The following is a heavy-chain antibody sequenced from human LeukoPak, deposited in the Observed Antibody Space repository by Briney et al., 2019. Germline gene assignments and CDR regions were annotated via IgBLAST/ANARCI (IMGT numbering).Heavy chain of an antibody. CDR2: ISSTSSYI. V-gene: IGHV3-21*04. CDR1: GFTFRRFTFSTYN. J-gene: IGHJ4*02. D-gene: IGHD3-22*01. Sequence: GGSLRLSCAASGFTFRRFTFSTYNINWVRQAPGKGLEWVSSISSTSSYIHYADSVKGRFTISRDNAKNSLYLQMNSLRAEDTAVYYCAKHDYYDSSGYSSKYYFDYWGQGTLVTVSS. CDR3: AKHDYYDSSGYSSKYYFDY.